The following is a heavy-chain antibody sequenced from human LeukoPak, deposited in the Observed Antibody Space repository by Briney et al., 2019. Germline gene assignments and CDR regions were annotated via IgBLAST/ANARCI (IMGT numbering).Heavy chain of an antibody. V-gene: IGHV1-2*02. CDR3: AGGGSYYPYYYYYMDV. CDR1: GYTFTGYY. D-gene: IGHD1-26*01. J-gene: IGHJ6*03. Sequence: GASVKVSCKASGYTFTGYYMHWVRQAPGQGLEWMGWINPNSGGTNYAQKFQGRVTMTRDTSISTAYMELSRLRSDDTAVYYCAGGGSYYPYYYYYMDVWGKGTTVTTSS. CDR2: INPNSGGT.